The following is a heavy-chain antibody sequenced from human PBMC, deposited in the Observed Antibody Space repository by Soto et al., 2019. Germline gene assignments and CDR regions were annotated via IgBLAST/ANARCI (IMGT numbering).Heavy chain of an antibody. CDR2: IRSKANSYAT. J-gene: IGHJ4*02. Sequence: EVQLVESGGGLVQPGGSLKLSYAASGFTFSGSAMHWVRQASGKGLEWVGRIRSKANSYATAYAASVKGRFTFSRDDSKNTAYLQMNSLKTEDTAVYYCTRRAYSSGWYFDYWGQGTLVTVSS. D-gene: IGHD6-19*01. V-gene: IGHV3-73*01. CDR1: GFTFSGSA. CDR3: TRRAYSSGWYFDY.